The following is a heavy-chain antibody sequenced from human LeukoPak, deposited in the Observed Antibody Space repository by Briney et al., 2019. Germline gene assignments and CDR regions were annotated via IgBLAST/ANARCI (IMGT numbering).Heavy chain of an antibody. J-gene: IGHJ5*02. CDR1: GGSFSGYY. CDR2: INHSGST. CDR3: ASITMVRGVSWHHKHNWFDP. Sequence: PSETLSLTCAVYGGSFSGYYWSWIRQPPGKGLEWIGEINHSGSTNYNPSLKSRVTISVDTSKNQFSLKLSSVTAADTAVYYCASITMVRGVSWHHKHNWFDPWGQGTLVTVSS. D-gene: IGHD3-10*01. V-gene: IGHV4-34*01.